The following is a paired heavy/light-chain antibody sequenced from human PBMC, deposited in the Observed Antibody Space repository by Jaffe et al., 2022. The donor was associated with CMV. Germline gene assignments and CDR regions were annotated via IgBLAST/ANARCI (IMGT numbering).Heavy chain of an antibody. CDR3: AREKWKLLRFLHFDS. CDR2: LHYSGRT. J-gene: IGHJ4*02. D-gene: IGHD1-26*01. CDR1: AGSISSSGYY. V-gene: IGHV4-39*02. Sequence: QLQLQESGPGLVKPSETLSLTCTVSAGSISSSGYYWDWIRQSPGKGLEWIGSLHYSGRTYYNPSLRSRVTMSVDTSRNQFSLTLSSVTAADTAVYYCAREKWKLLRFLHFDSWGQGTLVTVSS.
Light chain of an antibody. Sequence: NFMLTQPPSVSESPGKTVTISCTRNSGSIADNSVQWYQQRPGSAPTTVIYEDNQRPSGVPDRFSGSIDSSSNSASLSISGLKTEDEADYFCQSYDNNNRVFGGGTKLTVL. V-gene: IGLV6-57*04. J-gene: IGLJ3*02. CDR2: EDN. CDR1: SGSIADNS. CDR3: QSYDNNNRV.